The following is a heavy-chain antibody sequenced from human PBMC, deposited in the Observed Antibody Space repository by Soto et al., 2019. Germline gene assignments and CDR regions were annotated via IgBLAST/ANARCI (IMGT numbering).Heavy chain of an antibody. D-gene: IGHD5-18*01. CDR3: ARRGYSYGYLSY. J-gene: IGHJ4*02. CDR1: GGSFSGYY. V-gene: IGHV4-34*01. CDR2: INHSGST. Sequence: SSETLSLTCAVYGGSFSGYYWSWIRQPPGKGLEWIGEINHSGSTNYNPSLKSRVTISVDTSKNQFSLKLSSVTAADTAVYYCARRGYSYGYLSYWGQGTLVTVSS.